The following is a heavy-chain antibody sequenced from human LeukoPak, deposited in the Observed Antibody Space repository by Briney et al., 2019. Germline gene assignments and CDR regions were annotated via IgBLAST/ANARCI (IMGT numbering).Heavy chain of an antibody. CDR1: GGSISSSSYY. V-gene: IGHV4-39*07. CDR3: ARVFRGRGAFCYYYYMDV. D-gene: IGHD3-10*01. J-gene: IGHJ6*03. Sequence: SETLSLTCTVSGGSISSSSYYWGWIRQPPGKGLEWIGSIYYSGSTYYNPSLKSRVTISVDTSKNQFSLKLSSVTAADTAVYYCARVFRGRGAFCYYYYMDVWGKGTTVTVSS. CDR2: IYYSGST.